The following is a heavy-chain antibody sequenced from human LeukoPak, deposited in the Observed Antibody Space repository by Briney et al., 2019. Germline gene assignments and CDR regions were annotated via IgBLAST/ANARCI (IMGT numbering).Heavy chain of an antibody. CDR1: GGSFSGYY. CDR2: INHSGST. D-gene: IGHD3-16*01. V-gene: IGHV4-34*01. Sequence: SETLSLTCAVYGGSFSGYYWSWIRQPPGKGLEWIGEINHSGSTNYNPSLKSRVTISVDTSKNQFSLKLSSVTAADTAVYYCAMLISGYWGQGTLVTVSS. J-gene: IGHJ4*02. CDR3: AMLISGY.